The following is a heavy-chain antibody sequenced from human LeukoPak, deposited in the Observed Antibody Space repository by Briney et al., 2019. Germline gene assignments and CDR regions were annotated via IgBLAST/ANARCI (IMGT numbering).Heavy chain of an antibody. D-gene: IGHD5-12*01. J-gene: IGHJ3*02. CDR1: GYTFTHYG. Sequence: QPGGSLRLSCVISGYTFTHYGFHWVRQAPGKALEWVAYISYDGNNNYEDSVKGRFTISRDNSKNTLHLQMNGLRAEDTAVYYCARDPLDISRWANAFDIWGQGTTVIVSS. CDR3: ARDPLDISRWANAFDI. CDR2: ISYDGNN. V-gene: IGHV3-30*03.